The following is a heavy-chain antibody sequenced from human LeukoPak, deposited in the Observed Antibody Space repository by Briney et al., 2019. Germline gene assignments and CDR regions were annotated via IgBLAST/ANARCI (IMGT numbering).Heavy chain of an antibody. CDR3: ARAIGGEYFDY. J-gene: IGHJ4*02. D-gene: IGHD3-16*01. Sequence: GGSLRLSCAASGFTFSSYDMHWVRQGTGKGLEWVSVIGIAGDTYYPGSVKGRFTISRENAKNSLYLQMNSLRAGDTAVYYCARAIGGEYFDYWGQGTPVNVSS. CDR2: IGIAGDT. V-gene: IGHV3-13*01. CDR1: GFTFSSYD.